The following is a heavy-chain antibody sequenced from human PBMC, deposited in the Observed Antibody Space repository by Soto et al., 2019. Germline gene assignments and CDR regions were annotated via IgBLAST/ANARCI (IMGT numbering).Heavy chain of an antibody. CDR2: INDRGSS. J-gene: IGHJ4*02. CDR3: ARLNVQGSPRVDY. Sequence: QVQLQQWGAGLLKPSETLSLTCGVSGGSFSGFYWSWIRQPPGKGLEWIGEINDRGSSNFNARRVTISVDTAKRQFSLKILSVTAADTAVYLCARLNVQGSPRVDYWGQGTLVIVSS. V-gene: IGHV4-34*02. CDR1: GGSFSGFY.